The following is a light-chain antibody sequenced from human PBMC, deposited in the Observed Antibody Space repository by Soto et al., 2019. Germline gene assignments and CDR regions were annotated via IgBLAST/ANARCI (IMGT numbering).Light chain of an antibody. V-gene: IGKV1-9*01. CDR1: QGINTY. CDR3: QQLNSYPYT. CDR2: AAS. J-gene: IGKJ2*01. Sequence: DLQLTQSPSFLSASVGDRVTITCRASQGINTYLAWYQQKPGKAPKLLINAASTLQSGGPSRFSGSGSGTEFTLTISSLQPEDFATYYCQQLNSYPYTFGQGNKLEIK.